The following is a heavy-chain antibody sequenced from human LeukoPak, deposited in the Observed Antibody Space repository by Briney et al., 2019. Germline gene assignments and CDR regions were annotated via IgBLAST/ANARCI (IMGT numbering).Heavy chain of an antibody. CDR3: ARARTSSGYYGVEAFDI. J-gene: IGHJ3*02. V-gene: IGHV4-30-2*05. CDR2: IYHSGST. Sequence: SQTLSLTCTVSGGSISSGGYYWSWIRQPPGKGLEWIGYIYHSGSTYYNPSLKSRVTISVDTSKNQFSLKLSSVTAADTAVYYCARARTSSGYYGVEAFDIWGQGTMVTVSS. D-gene: IGHD3-22*01. CDR1: GGSISSGGYY.